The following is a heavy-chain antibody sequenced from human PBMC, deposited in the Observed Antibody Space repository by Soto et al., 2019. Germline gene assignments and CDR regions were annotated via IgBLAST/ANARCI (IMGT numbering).Heavy chain of an antibody. CDR1: GGSFSGYY. D-gene: IGHD3-3*01. V-gene: IGHV4-34*01. Sequence: SETLSLTCAVYGGSFSGYYWSWIRQPPGKGLEWIGEINHSGSTTYNPSLKSRVTISLDTSKNQFSLKLSSVTAADTAVYYCASGVLRFLEWSRVYYMEVWGEGTTVTVSS. J-gene: IGHJ6*03. CDR3: ASGVLRFLEWSRVYYMEV. CDR2: INHSGST.